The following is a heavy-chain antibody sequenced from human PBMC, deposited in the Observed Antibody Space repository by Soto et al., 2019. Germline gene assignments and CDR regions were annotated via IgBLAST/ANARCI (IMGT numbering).Heavy chain of an antibody. D-gene: IGHD3-16*02. CDR2: IYHSGST. V-gene: IGHV4-30-2*01. CDR1: GGSISSGGYS. CDR3: ARDRRGLRLGELSP. Sequence: PSETLSLTCAVSGGSISSGGYSWSWIRQPPGKGLEWIGYIYHSGSTYYNPSLKSRVTISVDRSKNQFSLKLSSVTAADTAVYYSARDRRGLRLGELSPWGQGTLVTVSS. J-gene: IGHJ4*02.